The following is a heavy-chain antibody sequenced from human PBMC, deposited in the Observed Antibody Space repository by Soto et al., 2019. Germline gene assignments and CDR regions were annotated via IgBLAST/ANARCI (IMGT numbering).Heavy chain of an antibody. D-gene: IGHD3-16*02. V-gene: IGHV4-59*12. CDR3: ARSVRLGDLSFRY. CDR2: IYYSGST. CDR1: GGSISSYY. J-gene: IGHJ4*02. Sequence: SETLSLTCTFSGGSISSYYWSWIRQPPGKGLEWIGYIYYSGSTNYNPSLKSRVTISVDTSKNQFSLRLTSVTVADTAVYYCARSVRLGDLSFRYWSQGTLVTVSS.